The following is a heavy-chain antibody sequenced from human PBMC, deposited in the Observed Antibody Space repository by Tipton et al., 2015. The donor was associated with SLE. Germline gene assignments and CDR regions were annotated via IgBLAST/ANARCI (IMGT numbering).Heavy chain of an antibody. D-gene: IGHD4-23*01. CDR3: ARGGASGNKNRPNYYLDY. J-gene: IGHJ4*02. CDR2: INHRGST. CDR1: GGSFSGYY. Sequence: TLSLTCAVYGGSFSGYYWSWIRQAPGKGMEWIGEINHRGSTNYNPSLKGRVSISVDTSKKQFSLKLTSVTAADTAVYYCARGGASGNKNRPNYYLDYWGQGTLVTVST. V-gene: IGHV4-34*01.